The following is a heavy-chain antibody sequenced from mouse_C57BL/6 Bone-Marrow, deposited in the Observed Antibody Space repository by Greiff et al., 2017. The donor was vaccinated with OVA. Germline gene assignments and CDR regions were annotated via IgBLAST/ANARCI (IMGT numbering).Heavy chain of an antibody. CDR2: FYPGSGSI. CDR1: GYTFTEYT. Sequence: QVQLKESGAELVKPGASVKLSCKASGYTFTEYTIHWVKQRSGQGLEWIGWFYPGSGSIKYNEKFKDKATLTADKSSSTVYMERSRLTSEDSAVYFCARHGGYYSNFDYAMDYWGQGTSVTVSS. J-gene: IGHJ4*01. V-gene: IGHV1-62-2*01. CDR3: ARHGGYYSNFDYAMDY. D-gene: IGHD2-5*01.